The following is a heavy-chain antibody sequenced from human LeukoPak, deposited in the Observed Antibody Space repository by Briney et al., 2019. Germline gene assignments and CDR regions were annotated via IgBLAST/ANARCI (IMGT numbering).Heavy chain of an antibody. CDR3: ARAQVAIAAAGTA. V-gene: IGHV3-11*01. CDR1: GFTFSDYY. Sequence: KTGGSLRLSCAASGFTFSDYYMSWIRQAPGKGLEWVSYISSSGSTIYYADSVKGRFTISRDNAKNSLYLQMNSLRAEDTAVYYCARAQVAIAAAGTAGGQATLVTVSS. CDR2: ISSSGSTI. D-gene: IGHD6-13*01. J-gene: IGHJ4*02.